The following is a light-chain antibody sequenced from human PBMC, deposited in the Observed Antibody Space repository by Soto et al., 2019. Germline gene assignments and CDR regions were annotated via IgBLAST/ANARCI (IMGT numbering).Light chain of an antibody. CDR1: QPVAKNY. V-gene: IGKV3-20*01. CDR3: QQYASAPLT. Sequence: DIVLTQSPGTLSLSPGERATLSCRASQPVAKNYLAWYQQQPGQAPRLLIFGASSRATGIPDRFSGSGSGTDFTLTINRLEPEDFAVYYCQQYASAPLTFGGGTKVEI. CDR2: GAS. J-gene: IGKJ4*01.